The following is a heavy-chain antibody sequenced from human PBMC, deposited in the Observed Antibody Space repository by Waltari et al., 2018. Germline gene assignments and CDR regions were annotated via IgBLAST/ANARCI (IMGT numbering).Heavy chain of an antibody. CDR1: GDSLFTTSVA. CDR2: TYFRSQWRN. CDR3: ARGKFTAFDI. Sequence: QVQLQQSGPGLVKPSQTLSLTCAVSGDSLFTTSVAWNWIRHYPSRGLEWLGRTYFRSQWRNDYALSVKGRITVNPDTSKNHFSLQLDSVTPDDTAVYYCARGKFTAFDIWGQGTMVTVSS. J-gene: IGHJ3*02. V-gene: IGHV6-1*01.